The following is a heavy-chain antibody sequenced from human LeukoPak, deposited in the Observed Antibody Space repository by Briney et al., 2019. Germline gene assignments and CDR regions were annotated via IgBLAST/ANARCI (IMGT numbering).Heavy chain of an antibody. J-gene: IGHJ4*02. CDR3: AKDRFWGYSGYDESGADY. V-gene: IGHV3-23*01. D-gene: IGHD5-12*01. CDR1: GFTFSSYA. Sequence: PGGSLRLSCAASGFTFSSYAMSWVRQAPGEGLEWVSAISGSGGSTYYADSVKGRFTISRDNSKNTLYLQMNSLRAEDTAVYYCAKDRFWGYSGYDESGADYWGQGTLVTVSS. CDR2: ISGSGGST.